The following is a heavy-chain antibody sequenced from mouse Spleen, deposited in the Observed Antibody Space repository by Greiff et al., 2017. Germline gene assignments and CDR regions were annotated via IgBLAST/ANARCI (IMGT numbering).Heavy chain of an antibody. V-gene: IGHV5-6-2*01. CDR3: ARQDGSYFDY. CDR1: GFTFSSYA. J-gene: IGHJ2*01. Sequence: EVQGVESGGGLVKPGGSLKLSCAASGFTFSSYAMSWVRQTPEKRLEWVAAINSNGGSTYYPDTVKDRFTISRDNAKNTLYLQMSSLRSEDTALYYCARQDGSYFDYWGQGTTLTVSS. D-gene: IGHD2-3*01. CDR2: INSNGGST.